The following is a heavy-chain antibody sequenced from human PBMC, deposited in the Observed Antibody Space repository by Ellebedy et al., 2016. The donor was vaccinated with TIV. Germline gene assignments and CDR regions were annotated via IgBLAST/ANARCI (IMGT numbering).Heavy chain of an antibody. J-gene: IGHJ6*02. Sequence: ASVKVSXXASGYTFKDYFLHWVRQAPGQGIEWMGWISPNSGVANYTEKFQGKVTMTTAASINTAYLEVHSLTSDDTAIYYCARVRDSYGVPQQMDVWGQGTTVTVSS. CDR3: ARVRDSYGVPQQMDV. CDR1: GYTFKDYF. V-gene: IGHV1-2*02. CDR2: ISPNSGVA. D-gene: IGHD5-18*01.